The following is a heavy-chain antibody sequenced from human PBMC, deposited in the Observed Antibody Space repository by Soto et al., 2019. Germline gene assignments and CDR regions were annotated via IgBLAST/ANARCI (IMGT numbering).Heavy chain of an antibody. D-gene: IGHD5-12*01. V-gene: IGHV4-59*08. CDR3: ASAGNSGYSGYFDY. CDR2: IYYSGRT. J-gene: IGHJ4*02. Sequence: SETLSLTCTVSGGSISSYYWSWIRQPPGKGLEWIGYIYYSGRTNYNPSLKSRVTISVDTSKNQFSLKLSSETAADTAVYYCASAGNSGYSGYFDYWGQGTLVTVSS. CDR1: GGSISSYY.